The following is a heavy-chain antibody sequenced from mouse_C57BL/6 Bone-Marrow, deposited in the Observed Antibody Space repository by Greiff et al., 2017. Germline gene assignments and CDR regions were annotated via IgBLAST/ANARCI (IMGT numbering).Heavy chain of an antibody. CDR3: AAERMVERIGYAMDY. V-gene: IGHV3-6*01. D-gene: IGHD1-1*02. J-gene: IGHJ4*01. CDR1: GYSITSGYY. Sequence: EVQLQQSGPGLVKPSQSLSLTCSVTGYSITSGYYWNWIRQFPGNKLEWMGYISYDGSNNYNPSLKNRISITRDTSKNQFFLKLNSVTTEDTATYYCAAERMVERIGYAMDYWGQGTSVTVSS. CDR2: ISYDGSN.